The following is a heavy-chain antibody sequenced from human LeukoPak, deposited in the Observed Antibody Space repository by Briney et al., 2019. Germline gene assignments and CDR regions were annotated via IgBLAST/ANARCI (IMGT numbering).Heavy chain of an antibody. CDR1: GYRFISNY. V-gene: IGHV1-2*02. Sequence: ASVKVSCKASGYRFISNYIQWVRQAPGLGPEWVGLMHPGSGNTRYAEKFQGRVTMTRDTSINTAYMDLSSLRSDDTAVYYCAREGSYCVGGDCYSFDFWGQGTLITVSS. CDR2: MHPGSGNT. CDR3: AREGSYCVGGDCYSFDF. D-gene: IGHD2-21*02. J-gene: IGHJ4*02.